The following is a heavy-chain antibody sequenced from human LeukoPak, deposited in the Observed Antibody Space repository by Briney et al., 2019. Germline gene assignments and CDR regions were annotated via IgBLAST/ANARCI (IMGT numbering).Heavy chain of an antibody. V-gene: IGHV1-2*02. J-gene: IGHJ1*01. CDR3: ARDLSAVAARYLQH. D-gene: IGHD6-19*01. CDR1: GDTFTGYY. Sequence: ASVKVSCKASGDTFTGYYMHWVRQAPGQGLEWMGWINPNSGGTNYEQKFQGRVTMTRDTSINTAYMELSSLISDDTAVYFCARDLSAVAARYLQHWGQGTLVTVSS. CDR2: INPNSGGT.